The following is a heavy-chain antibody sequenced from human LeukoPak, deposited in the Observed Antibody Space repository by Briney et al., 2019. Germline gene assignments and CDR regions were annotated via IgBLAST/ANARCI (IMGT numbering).Heavy chain of an antibody. Sequence: QTGGSLRLSCAASGFTFSSYWMHWVRQAPGKGLVWVSRINTDGSSTSYADSVKGRFTISRDNAKNTLYLQMNSLRAEDTAVHYCARGGFWSGSDAFDIWGQGTMVTVSS. CDR3: ARGGFWSGSDAFDI. V-gene: IGHV3-74*01. D-gene: IGHD3-3*01. CDR1: GFTFSSYW. CDR2: INTDGSST. J-gene: IGHJ3*02.